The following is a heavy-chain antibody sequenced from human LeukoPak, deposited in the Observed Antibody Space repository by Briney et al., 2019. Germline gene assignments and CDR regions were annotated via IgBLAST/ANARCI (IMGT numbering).Heavy chain of an antibody. CDR2: ISGSGGST. V-gene: IGHV3-23*01. D-gene: IGHD6-19*01. Sequence: PGGSLRLSCAASGFTFSSYAMSWVRQAPGKGPEWVSAISGSGGSTYYADSVKGRFTISRDNSKNTLYLQMNSLRAEDTAVYYCAKDSDSSGWYYYYMDVWGKGTTVTVSS. CDR3: AKDSDSSGWYYYYMDV. CDR1: GFTFSSYA. J-gene: IGHJ6*03.